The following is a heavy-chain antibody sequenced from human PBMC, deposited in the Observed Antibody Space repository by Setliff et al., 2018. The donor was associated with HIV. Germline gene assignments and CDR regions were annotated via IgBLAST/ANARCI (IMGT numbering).Heavy chain of an antibody. CDR2: IYHSGGT. D-gene: IGHD1-1*01. CDR3: TREGRGDPAMATTRIDY. J-gene: IGHJ4*02. V-gene: IGHV4-38-2*02. Sequence: SETLSLTCAVSGYSISSGYYWGWIRQPPGRGLEWIGNIYHSGGTHYNPSLRSRVTISVDTSKNHFSLKLSSVTDADTAVYFCTREGRGDPAMATTRIDYWGQGKLVTVSS. CDR1: GYSISSGYY.